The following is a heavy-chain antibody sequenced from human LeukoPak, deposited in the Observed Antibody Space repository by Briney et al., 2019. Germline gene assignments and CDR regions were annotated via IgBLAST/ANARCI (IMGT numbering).Heavy chain of an antibody. CDR2: IYYSGST. V-gene: IGHV4-59*08. Sequence: SETLSLTCTVSGGSMSSYYWSWLRQPPGNGLEWIGYIYYSGSTKYNPSLKSRVTISVDTSKNQFSLKLSSVTAADTAVYYCARGARAGYNLEPFDYWGQGALVTVSS. CDR3: ARGARAGYNLEPFDY. J-gene: IGHJ4*02. D-gene: IGHD5-24*01. CDR1: GGSMSSYY.